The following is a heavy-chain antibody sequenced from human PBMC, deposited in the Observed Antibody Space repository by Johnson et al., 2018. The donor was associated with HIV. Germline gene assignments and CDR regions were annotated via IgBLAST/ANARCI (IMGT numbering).Heavy chain of an antibody. CDR3: TTDAGDAATRHNVFDI. CDR2: IKSKNDGGTT. V-gene: IGHV3-15*01. J-gene: IGHJ3*02. D-gene: IGHD7-27*01. Sequence: VQLVESGGGLVQPGGSLRLSCTASGFIFSNAWMNWVRQTPARGLEWVGRIKSKNDGGTTEYPAPVGGRFTISKDDSKNTVYLQMNSLNIEDTAVYYCTTDAGDAATRHNVFDIWGQGTMVTVSS. CDR1: GFIFSNAW.